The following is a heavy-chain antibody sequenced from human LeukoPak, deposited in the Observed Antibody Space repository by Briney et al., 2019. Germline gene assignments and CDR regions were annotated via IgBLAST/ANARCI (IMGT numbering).Heavy chain of an antibody. CDR3: ARVRIVGSTYDAFDI. Sequence: GGSLRLSCAASGFTFTNYAMTWVRQAPGKGLEWVAVISYDGTTKYHADSVKGRFTISRDNSKNTLYLQMNTLRAEDTAVYYCARVRIVGSTYDAFDIWGQGTMVTVSS. CDR2: ISYDGTTK. D-gene: IGHD1-26*01. V-gene: IGHV3-30-3*01. J-gene: IGHJ3*02. CDR1: GFTFTNYA.